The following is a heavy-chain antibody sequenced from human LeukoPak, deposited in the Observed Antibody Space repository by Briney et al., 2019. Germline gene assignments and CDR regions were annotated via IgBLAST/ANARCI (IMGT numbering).Heavy chain of an antibody. CDR2: ISYDGSNK. V-gene: IGHV3-30-3*01. D-gene: IGHD3-10*01. J-gene: IGHJ4*02. Sequence: GGSLRLSCATSGFTFSDHSMDWVRQAPGKGLEWVAVISYDGSNKYYADSVKGRFTISRDNSKNTLYLQMNSLRAEDTAVYYCARGVFGITMVRGAFDYWGQGTLVTVSS. CDR3: ARGVFGITMVRGAFDY. CDR1: GFTFSDHS.